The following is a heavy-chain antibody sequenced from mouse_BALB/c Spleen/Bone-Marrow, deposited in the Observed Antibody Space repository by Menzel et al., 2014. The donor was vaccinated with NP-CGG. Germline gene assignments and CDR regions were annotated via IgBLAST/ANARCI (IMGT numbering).Heavy chain of an antibody. V-gene: IGHV2-9*02. Sequence: QVQLQQSGPGLVAPSQSLSITCTVSGFSLTNYGVHWVRQPPGKGLEWLGVIRAGGSTNYNSALMSRLSISKDNSKSQVFLKMNSLQTDDTAMYYCARVTSSAVGAMDYWGQGTSVTVSS. CDR2: IRAGGST. J-gene: IGHJ4*01. CDR1: GFSLTNYG. CDR3: ARVTSSAVGAMDY. D-gene: IGHD3-2*02.